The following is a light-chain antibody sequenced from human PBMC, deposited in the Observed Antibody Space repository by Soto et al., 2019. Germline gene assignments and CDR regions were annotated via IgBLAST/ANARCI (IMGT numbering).Light chain of an antibody. CDR2: WAS. CDR1: QSVFSRFRNKNY. CDR3: QQYDTTPTWT. V-gene: IGKV4-1*01. J-gene: IGKJ1*01. Sequence: DIVMTQSPDSLTLSLGERATINCKSSQSVFSRFRNKNYLGWFQQKPGQPPRLLIYWASTRESGVSDRFSGSGSGADFTLTINSLQADDVAVYYCQQYDTTPTWTFGQGTKVEV.